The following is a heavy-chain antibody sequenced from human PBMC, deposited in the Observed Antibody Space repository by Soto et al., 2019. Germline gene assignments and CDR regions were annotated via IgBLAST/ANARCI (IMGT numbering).Heavy chain of an antibody. Sequence: PSETLSLTCTVSGGCITSSRYYWGWIRQPPGKGLEWIGSIYYSGSTYYNPSLKSRVTISVDTSKNQFSLKLSSVTAADTAVYNCATQEVGGSYVYTFDPWGQGTLVTVSS. J-gene: IGHJ5*02. CDR3: ATQEVGGSYVYTFDP. CDR2: IYYSGST. V-gene: IGHV4-39*01. D-gene: IGHD1-26*01. CDR1: GGCITSSRYY.